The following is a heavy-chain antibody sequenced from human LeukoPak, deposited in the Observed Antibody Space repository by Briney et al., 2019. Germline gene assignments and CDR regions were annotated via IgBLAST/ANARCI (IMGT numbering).Heavy chain of an antibody. CDR1: GFTFSSYS. CDR2: ISSSSYI. D-gene: IGHD6-19*01. CDR3: ARDRIAVAGTFDY. J-gene: IGHJ4*02. V-gene: IGHV3-21*01. Sequence: PGGSLRLSCAGSGFTFSSYSMNWVRQAPGKGLEWVSSISSSSYIYLSDSVKGRFTISRDNAKTSLYLQMNSLRAEDTAVYYCARDRIAVAGTFDYWGQGTLVTVSS.